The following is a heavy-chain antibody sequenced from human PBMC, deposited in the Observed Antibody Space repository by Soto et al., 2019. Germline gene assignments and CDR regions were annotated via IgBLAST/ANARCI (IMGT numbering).Heavy chain of an antibody. CDR2: IWYDGSNK. Sequence: GGSLRLCCAASGCTFSSYGMHWVRQAPGKGLEWVAVIWYDGSNKYYADSVKGRFTISRDNSKNTLYLQMNSLRAEDTAVYYCARDLDLRGEGYYYYGMDVWGQGTTVTVSS. V-gene: IGHV3-33*01. CDR1: GCTFSSYG. J-gene: IGHJ6*02. D-gene: IGHD3-16*01. CDR3: ARDLDLRGEGYYYYGMDV.